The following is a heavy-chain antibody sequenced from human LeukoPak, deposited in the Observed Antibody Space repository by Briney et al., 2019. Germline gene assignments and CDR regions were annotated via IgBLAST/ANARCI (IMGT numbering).Heavy chain of an antibody. CDR1: GDSVSSNSAA. CDR2: TYYRSKWFN. CDR3: ARDGQWVSTFDY. D-gene: IGHD6-19*01. Sequence: SQTLSLTCAISGDSVSSNSAAWVWIRQSPSRGLEWLGRTYYRSKWFNDYAVSVESRITVNPDTSKNQFSLRLNSVTPEDTAVYYCARDGQWVSTFDYWGQGTLVTVSS. V-gene: IGHV6-1*01. J-gene: IGHJ4*02.